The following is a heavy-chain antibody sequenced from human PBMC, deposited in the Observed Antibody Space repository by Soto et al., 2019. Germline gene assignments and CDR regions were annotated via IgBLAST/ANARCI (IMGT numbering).Heavy chain of an antibody. Sequence: SETLSLTCTVSGGSISSSSYYWGWIRQPPGKGLEWIGSIYYSGSTYYNPSLKSRVTISVDTSKNQFSLKLSSVTAADTAVFFFVTLAAVTLVRGVIGWLDPWGQGTLVTVSS. J-gene: IGHJ5*02. V-gene: IGHV4-39*01. D-gene: IGHD3-10*01. CDR3: VTLAAVTLVRGVIGWLDP. CDR1: GGSISSSSYY. CDR2: IYYSGST.